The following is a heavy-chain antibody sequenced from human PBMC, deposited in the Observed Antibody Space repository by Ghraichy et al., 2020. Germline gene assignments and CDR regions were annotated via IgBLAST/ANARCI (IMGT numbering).Heavy chain of an antibody. CDR1: GYTFTSYD. Sequence: ASVKVSCKASGYTFTSYDINWVRQATGQGLEWMGWMNPNSGNTGYAQKFQGRVTMTRNTSISIAYMELSSLRSEDTAVYYCARGLSTSPYCSSTSCYPDWYFDLWGRGTLVTVSS. V-gene: IGHV1-8*01. CDR2: MNPNSGNT. J-gene: IGHJ2*01. D-gene: IGHD2-2*01. CDR3: ARGLSTSPYCSSTSCYPDWYFDL.